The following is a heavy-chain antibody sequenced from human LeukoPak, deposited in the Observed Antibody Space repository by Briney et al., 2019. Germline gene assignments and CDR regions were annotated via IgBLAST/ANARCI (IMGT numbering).Heavy chain of an antibody. CDR3: ASQGAYYYDSIHFDY. V-gene: IGHV1-69*05. J-gene: IGHJ4*02. CDR2: IIPIFGTA. D-gene: IGHD3-22*01. Sequence: SVRVSCKASGGTFSSYAISWVRQAPGQGLEWMGGIIPIFGTANYAQKFQGRVTITTDESTSTAYMELSSLRSEDTAVYYCASQGAYYYDSIHFDYWGQGTLVTVSS. CDR1: GGTFSSYA.